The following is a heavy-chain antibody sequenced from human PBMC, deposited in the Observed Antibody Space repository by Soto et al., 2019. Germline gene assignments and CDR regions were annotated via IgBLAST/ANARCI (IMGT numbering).Heavy chain of an antibody. V-gene: IGHV4-61*01. CDR1: GGSVSSGSYY. Sequence: KPSETLSLTCTVSGGSVSSGSYYWSWIRQPPGKGLEWIGYIYYSGSTNYNPSLKSRVTISVDTSKNQFSLKLSSVTAADTAVYYCARAGGYSYGNFFDYWGQGTLVTVSS. CDR3: ARAGGYSYGNFFDY. D-gene: IGHD5-18*01. J-gene: IGHJ4*02. CDR2: IYYSGST.